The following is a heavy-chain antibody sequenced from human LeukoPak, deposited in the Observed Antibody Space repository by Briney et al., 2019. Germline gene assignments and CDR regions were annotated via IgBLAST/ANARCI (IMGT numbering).Heavy chain of an antibody. Sequence: ASVTVSCTASGGTFSSYAISWVRQAPGQGLEWMGGIIPIFGTANYAQKFQGRVTITADESTSTAYMELSSLRSEDTAVYYCASGPGGWNYGDYWGQGTLVTVSS. CDR1: GGTFSSYA. CDR2: IIPIFGTA. CDR3: ASGPGGWNYGDY. J-gene: IGHJ4*02. V-gene: IGHV1-69*13. D-gene: IGHD1-7*01.